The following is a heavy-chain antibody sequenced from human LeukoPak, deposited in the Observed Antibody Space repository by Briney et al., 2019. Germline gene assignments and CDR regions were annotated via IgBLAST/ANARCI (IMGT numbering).Heavy chain of an antibody. CDR2: IKQDGSEK. D-gene: IGHD6-6*01. V-gene: IGHV3-7*01. J-gene: IGHJ4*02. CDR1: GFTFSSYW. Sequence: GGFLRLSCAASGFTFSSYWMSWVRQAPGKGLEWVANIKQDGSEKYYVDSVKGRFTISRDNAKNSLYLQMNSLRAEDTAVYYCARDRAARHFDYWGQGTLVTVSS. CDR3: ARDRAARHFDY.